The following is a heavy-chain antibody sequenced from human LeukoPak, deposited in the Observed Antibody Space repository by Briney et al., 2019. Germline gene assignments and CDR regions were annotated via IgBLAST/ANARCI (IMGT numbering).Heavy chain of an antibody. J-gene: IGHJ6*03. CDR3: GTGAATTGIAAAGTLLFYYYYYMDV. CDR1: GGSISSGDYY. Sequence: SQTLSLTCTVSGGSISSGDYYWSWIRQPPGKGLEWIGYIYYSGSTYYNPSLKSRVTISVDTSKNQFSLKLSSVTAADTAVYFCGTGAATTGIAAAGTLLFYYYYYMDVWGKGTTVTVSS. CDR2: IYYSGST. V-gene: IGHV4-30-4*08. D-gene: IGHD6-13*01.